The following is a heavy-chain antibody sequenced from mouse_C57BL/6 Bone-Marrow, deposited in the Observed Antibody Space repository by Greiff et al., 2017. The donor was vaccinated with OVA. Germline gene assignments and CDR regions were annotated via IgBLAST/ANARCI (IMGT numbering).Heavy chain of an antibody. Sequence: VQRVESGPELVKPGASVKISCKASGYAFSSSWMNWVKQRPGKGLEWIGRIYPGDGDTNYNGKFKGKATLTADKASSTAYMQLSSLTSDVSAVYCCAIQEDGYYASYFDYWGQGTTLTVSS. J-gene: IGHJ2*01. CDR2: IYPGDGDT. CDR1: GYAFSSSW. D-gene: IGHD2-3*01. CDR3: AIQEDGYYASYFDY. V-gene: IGHV1-82*01.